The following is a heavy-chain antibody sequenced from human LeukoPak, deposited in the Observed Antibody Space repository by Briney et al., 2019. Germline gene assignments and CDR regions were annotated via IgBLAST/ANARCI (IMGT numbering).Heavy chain of an antibody. Sequence: KPSETLSLTCTVSGGSISSYYWSWIRQPAGKGLEWIGRIYTSGSTNYNPSLKSRVTMSVDTSKNQFSLKLSSVTAADTAVYYCARDRYPMDIVVVPAAPFDYWGQGTLVTVSS. CDR1: GGSISSYY. CDR2: IYTSGST. V-gene: IGHV4-4*07. J-gene: IGHJ4*02. CDR3: ARDRYPMDIVVVPAAPFDY. D-gene: IGHD2-2*03.